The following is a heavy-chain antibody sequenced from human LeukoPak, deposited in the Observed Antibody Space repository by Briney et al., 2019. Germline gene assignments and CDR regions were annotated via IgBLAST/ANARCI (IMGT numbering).Heavy chain of an antibody. CDR1: GGSTSSSSYY. J-gene: IGHJ4*02. CDR3: ARDLMGIAYRGAFYY. Sequence: PSETLSLTCTVSGGSTSSSSYYWGWIRQPPGKGLEWIGSIYYSGSTHYNPSLKSRVTISVDTSKSQFSLKLSSVTAADTAVYYCARDLMGIAYRGAFYYWGQGTLVTVSS. D-gene: IGHD6-13*01. CDR2: IYYSGST. V-gene: IGHV4-39*07.